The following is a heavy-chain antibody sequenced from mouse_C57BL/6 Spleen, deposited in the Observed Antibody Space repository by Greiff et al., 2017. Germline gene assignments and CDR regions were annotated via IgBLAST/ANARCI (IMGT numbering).Heavy chain of an antibody. J-gene: IGHJ2*01. D-gene: IGHD2-3*01. Sequence: VQLQQSGAELVRPGASVKLSCTASGFNIKDYYMHWVKQRPEKGLEGIGRIAPEDGDTEYAPKFQGKATMTANTSANTAYLQHTSLTSEATAVYYCTTKGYYYFDYWGQGTTLTVSS. V-gene: IGHV14-1*01. CDR2: IAPEDGDT. CDR1: GFNIKDYY. CDR3: TTKGYYYFDY.